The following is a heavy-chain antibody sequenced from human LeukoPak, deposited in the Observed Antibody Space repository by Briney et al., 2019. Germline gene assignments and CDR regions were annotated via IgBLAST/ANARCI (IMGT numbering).Heavy chain of an antibody. CDR2: IKQDGSEK. Sequence: GGPLRLSCAASGFTFSSYWMSWVRQAPGKGLEWVANIKQDGSEKYYVDSVKGRFTISRDNAKNSLYLQMNSLRAEDTAVYYCARDGYYCSSTSCYVLGPPDAFDIWGQGTMVTVSS. J-gene: IGHJ3*02. CDR3: ARDGYYCSSTSCYVLGPPDAFDI. V-gene: IGHV3-7*01. D-gene: IGHD2-2*01. CDR1: GFTFSSYW.